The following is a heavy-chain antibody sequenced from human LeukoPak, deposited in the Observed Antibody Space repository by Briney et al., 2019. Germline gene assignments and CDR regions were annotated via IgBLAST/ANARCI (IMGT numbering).Heavy chain of an antibody. Sequence: GGSLRLSCAASGFTFSSYSMNWVRQAPGKGLEWVSSISSSSSYIYSDSVKGRFTISRDNAKNSLYLQMNGLRAEDTAVYYCARDFYSSGCKGDWGQGTLVTVSS. D-gene: IGHD6-19*01. CDR3: ARDFYSSGCKGD. V-gene: IGHV3-21*01. J-gene: IGHJ4*02. CDR1: GFTFSSYS. CDR2: ISSSSSYI.